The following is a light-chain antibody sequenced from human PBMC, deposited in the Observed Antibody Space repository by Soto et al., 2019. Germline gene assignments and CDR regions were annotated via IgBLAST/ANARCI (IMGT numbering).Light chain of an antibody. Sequence: EIVLTQSPGTLSLSPGERATLSCRASQSVSSSYLAWYQQKPGQAPRLLIYGASSRATGIPDRFSGSGSATYFTFTISRLEPEDFAVYYWQQYGSSPLFTFGAGTKVDIK. CDR3: QQYGSSPLFT. CDR2: GAS. J-gene: IGKJ3*01. CDR1: QSVSSSY. V-gene: IGKV3-20*01.